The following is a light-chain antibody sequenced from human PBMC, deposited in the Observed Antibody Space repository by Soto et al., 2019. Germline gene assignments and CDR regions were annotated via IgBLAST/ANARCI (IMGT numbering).Light chain of an antibody. Sequence: EIVLTQSPGTLSLSPGERATLSCRASQSVGSSYLAWYQQKPGQAPRLLIYGASSRATGIPDRFSGSGSGTAFTLTISRLEHKDFAVYYCQQYGSSPRGITFGPGTKVDIK. CDR1: QSVGSSY. CDR3: QQYGSSPRGIT. J-gene: IGKJ3*01. V-gene: IGKV3-20*01. CDR2: GAS.